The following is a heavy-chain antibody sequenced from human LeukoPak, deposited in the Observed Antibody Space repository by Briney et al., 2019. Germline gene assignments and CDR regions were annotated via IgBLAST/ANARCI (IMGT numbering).Heavy chain of an antibody. V-gene: IGHV3-48*03. CDR2: ISSSGSTI. CDR3: ARSPYSRPYNWFDP. CDR1: GFTVSSYE. D-gene: IGHD4-11*01. Sequence: PGGSLRLSCAASGFTVSSYEMNWVRQAPGKGLEWVSYISSSGSTIYYADSVKGRFTISRDNAKNSLYLQMNSLRAEDTAVYYCARSPYSRPYNWFDPWGQGTLVTVSS. J-gene: IGHJ5*02.